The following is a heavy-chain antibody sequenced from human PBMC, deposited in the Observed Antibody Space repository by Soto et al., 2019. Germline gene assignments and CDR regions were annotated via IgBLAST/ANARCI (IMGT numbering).Heavy chain of an antibody. CDR1: SGSISSSNW. J-gene: IGHJ4*02. CDR2: TYLSGST. D-gene: IGHD4-17*01. V-gene: IGHV4-4*02. Sequence: QVQLQESGPGLVKPSGTLSLTCAVSSGSISSSNWWIWVRQPPGKGLEWIGETYLSGSTKYNPSLKSRVTISVGKSKNPFSLKLSSVTAADTAVYYCAIRGYGDYAGFDYWGQGTLVTVSS. CDR3: AIRGYGDYAGFDY.